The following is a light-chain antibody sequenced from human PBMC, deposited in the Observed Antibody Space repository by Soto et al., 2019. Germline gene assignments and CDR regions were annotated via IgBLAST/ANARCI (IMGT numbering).Light chain of an antibody. V-gene: IGKV1-5*03. J-gene: IGKJ1*01. CDR3: QQYNSYSPT. CDR2: KAS. Sequence: DIQMTQSPSTLSASVVDRVTITCRAIQSISSWLAWYQQKPGKAPKLLIYKASSLESGVPSRFSGSGSGTEFTLTISSLQPDDFATYYCQQYNSYSPTFGQGTKV. CDR1: QSISSW.